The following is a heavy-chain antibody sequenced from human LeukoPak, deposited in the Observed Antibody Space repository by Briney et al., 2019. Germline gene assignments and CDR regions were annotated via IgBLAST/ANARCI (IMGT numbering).Heavy chain of an antibody. Sequence: GGSLRLSCTASRFSFDDYAIHWVRQIPGKGLEWVSAISWNSGSRGYADSVKGRFTISRDNAKSSLYLQMNSLRPEDTALYYCAKGVHDFWSGHAFDIWGQGTMVTVSS. D-gene: IGHD3-3*01. J-gene: IGHJ3*02. CDR1: RFSFDDYA. CDR3: AKGVHDFWSGHAFDI. CDR2: ISWNSGSR. V-gene: IGHV3-9*01.